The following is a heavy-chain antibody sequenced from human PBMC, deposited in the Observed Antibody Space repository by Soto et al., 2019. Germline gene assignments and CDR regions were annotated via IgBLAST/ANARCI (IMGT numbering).Heavy chain of an antibody. CDR1: GFTFSSYA. D-gene: IGHD2-15*01. CDR3: AKDPLVVVVAAGDAFDI. CDR2: ISGSGGST. Sequence: GGSLRLSCAASGFTFSSYAMSWVRQAPGKGLEWVSAISGSGGSTYYADSVKGRFTISRDNSKNTLYLQMNSLRAEDTAVYYCAKDPLVVVVAAGDAFDIWGQGTMVTVSS. J-gene: IGHJ3*02. V-gene: IGHV3-23*01.